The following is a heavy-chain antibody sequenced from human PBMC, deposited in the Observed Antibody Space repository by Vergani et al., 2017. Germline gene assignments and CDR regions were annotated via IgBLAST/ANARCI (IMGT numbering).Heavy chain of an antibody. CDR3: ARESPVGIAARWHYYYYMDV. CDR2: IYSGGST. V-gene: IGHV3-66*01. Sequence: EVQLVESGGGLVQPGGSLRLSCAASGFAVSSNYMSWVRQAPGKGLEWVSVIYSGGSTYYADSVKGRFTISRDNSKNTLYLQMNSLRAEDTAVYYCARESPVGIAARWHYYYYMDVWGKGTTVTVSS. J-gene: IGHJ6*03. D-gene: IGHD6-6*01. CDR1: GFAVSSNY.